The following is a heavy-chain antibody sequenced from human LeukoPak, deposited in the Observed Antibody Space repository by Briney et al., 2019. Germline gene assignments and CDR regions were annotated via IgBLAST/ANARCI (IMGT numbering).Heavy chain of an antibody. V-gene: IGHV4-59*01. CDR2: IYYTGST. J-gene: IGHJ4*02. CDR1: GGSITSYS. D-gene: IGHD1-14*01. CDR3: ARFNRRGCYFDY. Sequence: SETLSLTCTVPGGSITSYSWSWIRQPPGKGLEWMAFIYYTGSTNYNPSLKSRVTISVDKSRNQVSLRLSSVTAADTAVYYCARFNRRGCYFDYWGQGTLVTVSS.